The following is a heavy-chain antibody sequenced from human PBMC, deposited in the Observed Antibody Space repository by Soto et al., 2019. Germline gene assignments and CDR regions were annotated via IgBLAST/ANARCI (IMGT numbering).Heavy chain of an antibody. D-gene: IGHD1-26*01. CDR1: GGTFSGYY. CDR2: INHSGST. J-gene: IGHJ5*02. Sequence: PSETLSLTCAVYGGTFSGYYWSWIRQPPGKGLEWIGEINHSGSTNYNPSLKSRVTISVDTSKNQFSLKLSSVTAADTAVYYCARFSGSFFQMRPSRFAPWAQGTLFT. CDR3: ARFSGSFFQMRPSRFAP. V-gene: IGHV4-34*01.